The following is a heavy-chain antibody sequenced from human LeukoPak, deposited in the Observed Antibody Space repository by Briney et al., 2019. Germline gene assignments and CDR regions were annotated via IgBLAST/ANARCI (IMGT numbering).Heavy chain of an antibody. CDR2: IYYSGST. CDR3: ASIVVVPTTRDYYYMDV. J-gene: IGHJ6*03. V-gene: IGHV4-59*01. Sequence: SETLSLTCAVYGGSSSGYYWSWIRQPPGKGLEWIGYIYYSGSTNYNPSLKSRVTISVDTSKSQFSLKLSSVTAADTAVYYCASIVVVPTTRDYYYMDVWGKGTTVTVSS. CDR1: GGSSSGYY. D-gene: IGHD2-2*01.